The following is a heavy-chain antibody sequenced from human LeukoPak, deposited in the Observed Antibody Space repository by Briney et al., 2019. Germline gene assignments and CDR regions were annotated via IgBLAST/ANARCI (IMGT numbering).Heavy chain of an antibody. CDR3: ARGLGHGHFDY. V-gene: IGHV4-61*02. CDR1: GGSISSGSYY. Sequence: SQTLSLTCTVSGGSISSGSYYWSWIRQPAGKGLEWIGRIYTSGSTNYNPSLKSRVTISVDTSKNQFSLKLSSVTAADTAVYYCARGLGHGHFDYWGQGTLVTVSS. CDR2: IYTSGST. D-gene: IGHD3-16*01. J-gene: IGHJ4*02.